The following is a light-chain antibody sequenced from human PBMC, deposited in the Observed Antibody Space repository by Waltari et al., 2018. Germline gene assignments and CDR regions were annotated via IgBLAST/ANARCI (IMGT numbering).Light chain of an antibody. J-gene: IGKJ2*01. CDR3: QQYDNLPYT. Sequence: DIQMTQSPSSLSASVGDRVTITCQASQDINNYLNWYQQKPGKAPKLLIYDASNLETGVPSRFSGSGSGTDFTFTISSLQPEDIATYYWQQYDNLPYTFGQGTKLEIK. CDR1: QDINNY. CDR2: DAS. V-gene: IGKV1-33*01.